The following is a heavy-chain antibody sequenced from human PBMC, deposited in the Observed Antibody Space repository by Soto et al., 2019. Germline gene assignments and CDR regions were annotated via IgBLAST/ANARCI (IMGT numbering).Heavy chain of an antibody. CDR3: VRGGGGGLFDP. CDR2: ISPGSGYP. CDR1: GFTFGDSY. V-gene: IGHV3-11*05. D-gene: IGHD2-15*01. J-gene: IGHJ5*02. Sequence: GGSLRLSCAVSGFTFGDSYMSWIRQSPGKGLEWLSYISPGSGYPAYADSVKGRFTISRDNAKRSLYLQMMSLTADDTAIYYCVRGGGGGLFDPWGQGTMVTVSS.